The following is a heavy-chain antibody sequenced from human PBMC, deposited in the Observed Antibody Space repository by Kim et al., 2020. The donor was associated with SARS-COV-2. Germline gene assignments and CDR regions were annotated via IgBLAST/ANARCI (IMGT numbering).Heavy chain of an antibody. CDR1: GFTFSSYA. Sequence: GGSLRLSCAASGFTFSSYAMSWVRQAPGKGLEWVSAISGSGGSTYYADSVKGRFTISRDNSKNTLYLQMNSLRAEDTAVYYCAKSSGYSYGRYYYYYGMDVWGQGTTVTVSS. CDR3: AKSSGYSYGRYYYYYGMDV. CDR2: ISGSGGST. D-gene: IGHD5-18*01. J-gene: IGHJ6*02. V-gene: IGHV3-23*01.